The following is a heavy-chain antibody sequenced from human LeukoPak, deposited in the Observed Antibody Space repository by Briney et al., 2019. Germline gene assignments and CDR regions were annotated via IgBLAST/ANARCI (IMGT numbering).Heavy chain of an antibody. CDR3: AREATMVRGVIPYYFDY. D-gene: IGHD3-10*01. V-gene: IGHV1-69*06. Sequence: ASVKVSCKASGGTFSSYAISWVRLAPGQGLEWMGGIIPIFGTANYAQKFQGRVTITADKSTSTAYMELSSLRSEDTAVHYCAREATMVRGVIPYYFDYWGQGTLVTVSS. CDR2: IIPIFGTA. CDR1: GGTFSSYA. J-gene: IGHJ4*02.